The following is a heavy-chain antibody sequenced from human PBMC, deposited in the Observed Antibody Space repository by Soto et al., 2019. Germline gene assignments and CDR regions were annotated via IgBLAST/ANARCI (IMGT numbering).Heavy chain of an antibody. J-gene: IGHJ6*02. CDR1: GGSISSGGYY. CDR2: IYYSGST. Sequence: SETLSLTCAVSGGSISSGGYYWSWIRQPPGKGLEWIGYIYYSGSTNYNPSLKSRVTMSVDTPKNQFSLKLSSGTAADTAVYYCARRGYGPGCSCYYGVVGCGQTRRVT. CDR3: ARRGYGPGCSCYYGVVG. V-gene: IGHV4-61*08. D-gene: IGHD3-10*01.